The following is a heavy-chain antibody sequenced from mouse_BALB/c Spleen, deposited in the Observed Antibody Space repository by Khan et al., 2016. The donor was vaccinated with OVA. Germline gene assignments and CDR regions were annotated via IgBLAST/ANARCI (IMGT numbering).Heavy chain of an antibody. Sequence: QVQLQQSGPELVKPGASVKMSCKASGYTFTDFLISWLKQRPGQGLEWIGEIYPGSGYIYYNEKFKGKATLTSDKSSNTAYMQLSSLTSEDSAVYFCARAGYEGFAHWGQGTLVTVSA. V-gene: IGHV1-77*01. CDR2: IYPGSGYI. CDR3: ARAGYEGFAH. J-gene: IGHJ3*01. CDR1: GYTFTDFL. D-gene: IGHD3-2*02.